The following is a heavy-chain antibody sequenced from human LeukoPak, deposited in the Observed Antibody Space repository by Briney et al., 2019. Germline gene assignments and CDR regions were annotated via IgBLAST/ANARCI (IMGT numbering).Heavy chain of an antibody. D-gene: IGHD1-1*01. CDR3: ATDPATGTTATSLLAP. Sequence: PGGSLRLSCAASGFPFSDYSMNWVRQAPGKGLEWISHIGSSSGTIFYADSVKGRFTISRDNAKNSLYLQMNSLRAEDTAVYYCATDPATGTTATSLLAPWGQGTLVTVSS. V-gene: IGHV3-48*01. CDR1: GFPFSDYS. J-gene: IGHJ5*02. CDR2: IGSSSGTI.